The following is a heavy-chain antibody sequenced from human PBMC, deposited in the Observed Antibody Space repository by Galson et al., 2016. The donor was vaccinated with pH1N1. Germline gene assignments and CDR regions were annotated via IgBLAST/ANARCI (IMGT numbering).Heavy chain of an antibody. J-gene: IGHJ5*02. CDR3: ARVSSSIPFDP. CDR2: INPDSGST. Sequence: WVRQAPGQGLEWMGWINPDSGSTTYAQNLLGRVTMTRDTSISTAFMEVNSLKSDDTAVYYCARVSSSIPFDPWGQGTLVTVSS. V-gene: IGHV1-2*02. D-gene: IGHD6-13*01.